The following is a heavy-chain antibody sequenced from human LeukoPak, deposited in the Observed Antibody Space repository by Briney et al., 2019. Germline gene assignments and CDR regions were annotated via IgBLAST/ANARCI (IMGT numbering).Heavy chain of an antibody. CDR3: AKGGWLQSRGFDY. CDR1: GFTFSSYA. CDR2: IGGSGGST. J-gene: IGHJ4*02. Sequence: GGSLRLSCAASGFTFSSYAMSWVRQAPGKGLEWVSVIGGSGGSTYYADSVKGRFTISRDNSNNTLYLQMNSLRAEDTAVYYCAKGGWLQSRGFDYWGQGTLVTVSS. D-gene: IGHD5-24*01. V-gene: IGHV3-23*01.